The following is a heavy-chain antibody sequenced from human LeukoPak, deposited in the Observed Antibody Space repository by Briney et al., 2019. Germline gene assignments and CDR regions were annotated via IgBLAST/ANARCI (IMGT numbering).Heavy chain of an antibody. V-gene: IGHV4-30-4*07. D-gene: IGHD6-19*01. CDR2: IYYSGST. CDR3: ARGLSIIWYSSGWRSAFDI. CDR1: GGSISSGGYS. Sequence: SETLSLTFAVSGGSISSGGYSWSWLRQPPGKGLEWIGYIYYSGSTYYNPSLKSRVTISVDTSKNQFSLKLSSVTAADTAVYYCARGLSIIWYSSGWRSAFDIWGQGTMVTVSS. J-gene: IGHJ3*02.